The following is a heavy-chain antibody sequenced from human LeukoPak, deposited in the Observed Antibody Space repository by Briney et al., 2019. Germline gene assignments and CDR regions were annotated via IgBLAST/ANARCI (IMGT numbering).Heavy chain of an antibody. CDR1: GYTFTSYG. D-gene: IGHD3-9*01. Sequence: GASVRVSCKASGYTFTSYGISWVRQAPGQGLEWMGWISAYNGNTDYAQKFQGRVTITADESTSTAYMELSSLRSEDTAVYYCARAPDYDILTGYPLGYWGQGTLVTVSS. J-gene: IGHJ4*02. CDR3: ARAPDYDILTGYPLGY. V-gene: IGHV1-18*01. CDR2: ISAYNGNT.